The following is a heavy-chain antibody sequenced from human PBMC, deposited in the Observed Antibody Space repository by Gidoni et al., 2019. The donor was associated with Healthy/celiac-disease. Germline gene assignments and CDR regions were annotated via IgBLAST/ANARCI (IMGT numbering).Heavy chain of an antibody. J-gene: IGHJ3*02. CDR1: GFSFRCYA. V-gene: IGHV3-30-3*01. Sequence: QVQLVESGGGVVQPGRSLLLSWAAPGFSFRCYAMHGVRQDPGKGLEWVAVIAYDGSNKYYADSVKGRFTISRDNSKNTQYLQMNSLRAEDTAVYYCARDLGIGLRARSAAFDIWGQGKMVTVSS. CDR3: ARDLGIGLRARSAAFDI. CDR2: IAYDGSNK. D-gene: IGHD1-26*01.